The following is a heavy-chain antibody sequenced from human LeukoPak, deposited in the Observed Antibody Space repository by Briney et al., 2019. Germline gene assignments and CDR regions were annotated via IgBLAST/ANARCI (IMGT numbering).Heavy chain of an antibody. D-gene: IGHD3-10*01. CDR3: ARIDRSYYSGFDY. CDR2: IYYSGST. Sequence: KSSETLSLTCTVSGGSISSGGYYWSWIRQHPGKGLEWIGYIYYSGSTYYNPSLKSRVTISVDTSKSQFSLKLSSVTAADTAVYYCARIDRSYYSGFDYWGQGTLVTVSS. V-gene: IGHV4-31*03. CDR1: GGSISSGGYY. J-gene: IGHJ4*02.